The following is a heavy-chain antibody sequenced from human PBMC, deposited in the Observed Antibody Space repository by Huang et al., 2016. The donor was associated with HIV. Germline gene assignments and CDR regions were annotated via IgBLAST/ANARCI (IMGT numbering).Heavy chain of an antibody. CDR3: ARLPGSITMIRGVITDPY. J-gene: IGHJ4*02. CDR2: IYYSGGT. CDR1: GGSIRSDNYY. D-gene: IGHD3-10*01. V-gene: IGHV4-39*01. Sequence: QLQLQESGPGLVKPSETLSLTCTVSGGSIRSDNYYWGWIRQPPGKGLEWIGSIYYSGGTYYNPALKSRVTITVDTAKNQFSLKMRYVTAEDTAVYYCARLPGSITMIRGVITDPYWGQGTLVTVSS.